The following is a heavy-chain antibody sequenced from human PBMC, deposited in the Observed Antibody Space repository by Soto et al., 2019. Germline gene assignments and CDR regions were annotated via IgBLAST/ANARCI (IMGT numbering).Heavy chain of an antibody. CDR1: GFTFSDHY. V-gene: IGHV3-72*01. J-gene: IGHJ4*02. CDR3: ARVHDSTGYTFDY. D-gene: IGHD3-22*01. CDR2: TRKKVNSYTT. Sequence: EVHLVESGGGLVQLGGSLRLSCAASGFTFSDHYMDWVRQAPGKGLEWVGRTRKKVNSYTTEYAASVKGRFTISRDDSKNSLYLQMNSLKTEDTAVYYCARVHDSTGYTFDYWGQGTLVTVSS.